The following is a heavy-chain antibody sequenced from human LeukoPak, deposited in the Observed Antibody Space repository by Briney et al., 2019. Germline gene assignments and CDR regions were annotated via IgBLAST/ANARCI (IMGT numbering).Heavy chain of an antibody. J-gene: IGHJ4*02. CDR2: INHSGST. CDR1: GGSFSDYY. CDR3: ARGPPRDFGTSGFYYNY. V-gene: IGHV4-34*01. Sequence: SETLSLTCAIYGGSFSDYYWSWIRQPPGKGLEWIGEINHSGSTIYNPSLTSRVTMSVDTSKNQFSLKLSSVTAADTAVYYCARGPPRDFGTSGFYYNYWGQGTRVTVSS. D-gene: IGHD3-22*01.